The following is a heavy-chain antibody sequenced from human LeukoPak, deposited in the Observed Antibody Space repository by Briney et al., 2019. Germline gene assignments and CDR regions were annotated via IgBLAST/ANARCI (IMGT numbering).Heavy chain of an antibody. Sequence: SETLSLTCSVSGGSISSYYWTWIRQPPGKGLEWIGYIFYSGSTNYNPSLKSRVTISVDTSKNQFSLKLSSVTAADTAVYYCARGQLIAAPRPNYVDYWGQGTLVTVSS. D-gene: IGHD6-13*01. CDR2: IFYSGST. CDR3: ARGQLIAAPRPNYVDY. J-gene: IGHJ4*02. V-gene: IGHV4-59*01. CDR1: GGSISSYY.